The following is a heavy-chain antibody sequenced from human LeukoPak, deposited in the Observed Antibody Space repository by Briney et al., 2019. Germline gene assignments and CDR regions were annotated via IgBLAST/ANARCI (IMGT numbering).Heavy chain of an antibody. V-gene: IGHV4-39*07. D-gene: IGHD5-12*01. CDR2: IYYSGST. J-gene: IGHJ4*02. CDR1: GGSISSSSYY. CDR3: ARSGSGYLRYYFDY. Sequence: SETLSLTCTVSGGSISSSSYYWGWIRQPPGKGLEWIGSIYYSGSTYYNPSLKGRVTISVDTSKNQFSLKLSSVTAADTAVYYCARSGSGYLRYYFDYWGQGTLVTVSS.